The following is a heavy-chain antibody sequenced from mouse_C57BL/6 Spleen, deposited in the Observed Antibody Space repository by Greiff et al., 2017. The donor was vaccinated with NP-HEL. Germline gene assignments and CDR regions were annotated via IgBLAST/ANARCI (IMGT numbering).Heavy chain of an antibody. CDR1: GYTFTSYW. V-gene: IGHV1-69*01. J-gene: IGHJ3*01. Sequence: VQLQQPGAELVMPGASVKLSCKASGYTFTSYWMHWLKQRPGQGLEWIGEIDPSDSYTNYNQKFKCKSTLTVDKSSSTAYMQLSSLTSEDSAVYYWLRGDLYGFAYWGQGTLVIVSA. CDR3: LRGDLYGFAY. CDR2: IDPSDSYT. D-gene: IGHD1-1*01.